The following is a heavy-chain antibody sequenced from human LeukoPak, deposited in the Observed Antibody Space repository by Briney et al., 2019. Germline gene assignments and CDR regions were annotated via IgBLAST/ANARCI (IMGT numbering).Heavy chain of an antibody. V-gene: IGHV3-30*03. D-gene: IGHD6-13*01. CDR3: ARGGAAADY. CDR2: ISYDGSNK. J-gene: IGHJ4*02. CDR1: GFTFSSYG. Sequence: GGSLRLSCVASGFTFSSYGLHWVRQAPGKGLEWVAVISYDGSNKYYADSVKGRFTISRDNSKNTLYLQMNSLRAEDTAVYYCARGGAAADYWGQGTLVTVSS.